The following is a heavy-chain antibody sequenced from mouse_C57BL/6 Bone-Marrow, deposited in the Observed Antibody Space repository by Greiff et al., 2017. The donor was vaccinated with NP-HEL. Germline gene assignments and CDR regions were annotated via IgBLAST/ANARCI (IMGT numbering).Heavy chain of an antibody. CDR1: GFSLTSYG. D-gene: IGHD1-1*01. CDR2: LWSGGST. CDR3: ARPNYYYGFYAMDY. J-gene: IGHJ4*01. V-gene: IGHV2-2*01. Sequence: QVQLQQSGPGLVQPSQSLSITCTVSGFSLTSYGVHWVRQSPGKGLEWLGVLWSGGSTDYNAAFISRLSISKDNSTSQVFFKMNSLQADDTARYYCARPNYYYGFYAMDYWGQGTSVTVSS.